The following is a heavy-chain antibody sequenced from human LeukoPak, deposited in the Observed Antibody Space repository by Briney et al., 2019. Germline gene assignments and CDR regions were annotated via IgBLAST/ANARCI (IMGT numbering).Heavy chain of an antibody. Sequence: GGSLRLSCVASAFAFSSNWMSWVRQAPEKGLEWVSIICGSGGGTYYADSVKGRFTISRDNAKNTLYLQMNSLRAEDTAVYYCGTDTNQGRNGLDVWGQGTTVTVSS. J-gene: IGHJ6*02. V-gene: IGHV3-23*01. CDR3: GTDTNQGRNGLDV. CDR2: ICGSGGGT. CDR1: AFAFSSNW. D-gene: IGHD1-14*01.